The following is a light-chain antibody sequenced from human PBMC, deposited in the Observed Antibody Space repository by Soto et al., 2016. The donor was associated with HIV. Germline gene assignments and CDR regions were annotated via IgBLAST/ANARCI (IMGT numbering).Light chain of an antibody. CDR1: QGISSY. CDR2: AAS. V-gene: IGKV1-9*01. J-gene: IGKJ4*01. CDR3: QHFNSFRLT. Sequence: DIQLTQSPSFLSTSVGDRVTITCRASQGISSYLAWYQQKPGKAPQLLIYAASTLQSRVPSRFSGSGSGTEFTLTISSLQPEDFATYYCQHFNSFRLTFGGGTKVEIK.